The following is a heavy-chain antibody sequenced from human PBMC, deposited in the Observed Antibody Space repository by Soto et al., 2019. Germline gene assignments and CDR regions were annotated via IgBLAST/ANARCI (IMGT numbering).Heavy chain of an antibody. Sequence: GGSLRLFCAASGFTFSSYSMNWVRQAPGKGLEWVSYISSSSSTIYYADSVKGRFTISRDNAKNSLYLQMNSLRDEDTAVYYCARENYGDYLNWFEPWGQGTLVTVSS. D-gene: IGHD4-17*01. CDR2: ISSSSSTI. J-gene: IGHJ5*02. CDR1: GFTFSSYS. CDR3: ARENYGDYLNWFEP. V-gene: IGHV3-48*02.